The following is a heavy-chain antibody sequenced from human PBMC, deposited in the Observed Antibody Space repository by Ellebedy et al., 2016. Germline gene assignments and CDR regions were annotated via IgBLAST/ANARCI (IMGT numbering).Heavy chain of an antibody. CDR2: INPNSGVT. J-gene: IGHJ4*02. D-gene: IGHD6-13*01. Sequence: ASVKVSXXASGYTFAAYYIHWVRQAPGQGPEWMGWINPNSGVTDYPQKFHGRVTVTTDTSISTAYMDLSNLRSDDTAVYYCAREGPGTPKFFDYWGQGTLVTVSS. CDR1: GYTFAAYY. V-gene: IGHV1-2*02. CDR3: AREGPGTPKFFDY.